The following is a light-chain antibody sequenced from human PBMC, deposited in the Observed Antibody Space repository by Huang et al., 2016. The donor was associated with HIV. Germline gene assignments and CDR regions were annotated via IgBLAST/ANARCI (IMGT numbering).Light chain of an antibody. CDR1: QSVYASSTSKYS. CDR2: WAS. V-gene: IGKV4-1*01. J-gene: IGKJ1*01. Sequence: DIIMSQSPESLTVSLGERANLNFRSSQSVYASSTSKYSRAWFQQKPGQPPRLYLFWASSREVGVPDRFSGSGSGTHFTLTIANLQPEDAAIYYCQQYYSSPQTFGQGTRV. CDR3: QQYYSSPQT.